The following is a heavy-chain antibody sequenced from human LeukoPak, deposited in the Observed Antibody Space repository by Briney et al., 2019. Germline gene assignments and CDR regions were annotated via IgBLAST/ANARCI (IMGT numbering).Heavy chain of an antibody. CDR1: GYTFTSYG. CDR3: ASYAYGDYVLTG. D-gene: IGHD4-17*01. J-gene: IGHJ4*02. CDR2: ISAYNGNT. V-gene: IGHV1-18*01. Sequence: ASVKVSCKASGYTFTSYGISWVRQAPGQGLEWVGWISAYNGNTNYAQKLQGRVTMTTDTSTSTAYMELRSLRSDDTAVYYCASYAYGDYVLTGWGQGTLVTVSS.